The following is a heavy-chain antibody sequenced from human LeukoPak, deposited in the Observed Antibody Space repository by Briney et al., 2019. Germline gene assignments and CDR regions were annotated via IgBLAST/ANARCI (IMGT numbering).Heavy chain of an antibody. V-gene: IGHV3-48*01. D-gene: IGHD5-18*01. J-gene: IGHJ4*02. CDR3: ARDRGYSYGIFDY. Sequence: GGSLRLSCAASGFTFSSYSMNWVRQAPGKGLEWVSYISSSSSTIYYADSVKGRFTTSRDNAKNSLYLQMNSLRAEDTAVYYCARDRGYSYGIFDYWGQGTLVTVSS. CDR1: GFTFSSYS. CDR2: ISSSSSTI.